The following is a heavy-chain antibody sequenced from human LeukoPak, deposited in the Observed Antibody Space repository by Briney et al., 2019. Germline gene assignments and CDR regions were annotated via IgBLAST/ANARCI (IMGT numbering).Heavy chain of an antibody. D-gene: IGHD6-25*01. CDR3: AKFSGHPTTNYYMDV. CDR2: IIDTGRTT. CDR1: GFIFSSYA. Sequence: GGSLRLSCAASGFIFSSYAMSWVCQAPGKGMEWVSGIIDTGRTTYYADSVKGRFTISRDNSKNTLYLQMNSLRAEDTAVYYCAKFSGHPTTNYYMDVWGEGTTVTVSS. V-gene: IGHV3-23*01. J-gene: IGHJ6*03.